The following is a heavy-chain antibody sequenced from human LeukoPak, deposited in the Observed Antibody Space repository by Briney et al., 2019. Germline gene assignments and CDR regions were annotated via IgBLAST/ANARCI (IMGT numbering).Heavy chain of an antibody. CDR3: AKDREGVAAIFDY. J-gene: IGHJ4*02. Sequence: PGGSLRLSCAASGFTVSSNYMSWVRQAPGKGLEWVSVIYSGGSTYYADSVKGRFTISRGNSKNTLYLQMNSLRAEDTAVYYSAKDREGVAAIFDYWGQGTLVTVSS. CDR2: IYSGGST. D-gene: IGHD2-21*02. CDR1: GFTVSSNY. V-gene: IGHV3-53*01.